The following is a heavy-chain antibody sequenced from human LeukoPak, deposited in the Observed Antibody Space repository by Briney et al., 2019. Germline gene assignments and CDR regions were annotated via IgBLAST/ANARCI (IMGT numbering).Heavy chain of an antibody. Sequence: GASVKVSSKTSGYTCINYGITWVRHAPGQGLEWLGWSSPYNGKTNYAQKLQGRVTMTTDKSTNTAYIELRSLRSDDTAVYYCARGGIDIVTVPVSNWFDPWGQGTLVNVSS. D-gene: IGHD2/OR15-2a*01. CDR3: ARGGIDIVTVPVSNWFDP. J-gene: IGHJ5*02. V-gene: IGHV1-18*01. CDR1: GYTCINYG. CDR2: SSPYNGKT.